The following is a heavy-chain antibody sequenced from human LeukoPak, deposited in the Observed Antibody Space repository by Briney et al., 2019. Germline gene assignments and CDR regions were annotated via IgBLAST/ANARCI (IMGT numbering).Heavy chain of an antibody. CDR2: ISYDGSNK. CDR3: AKDRPHYYDSSGHYGGDAFDI. D-gene: IGHD3-22*01. J-gene: IGHJ3*02. V-gene: IGHV3-30*18. Sequence: GGSLRLSCAASGFTFSSYGMHWVRQAPGKGLEWVAVISYDGSNKYYADSVKGRFTISRDNSKNTLYLQMNSLRAEDTAVYYCAKDRPHYYDSSGHYGGDAFDIWGQGTMVTVSS. CDR1: GFTFSSYG.